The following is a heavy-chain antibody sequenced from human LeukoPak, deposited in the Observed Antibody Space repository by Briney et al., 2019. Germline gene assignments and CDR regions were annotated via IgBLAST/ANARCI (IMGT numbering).Heavy chain of an antibody. CDR1: GGSISSPNW. CDR2: IYHSGRT. Sequence: SETLSLTCAVSGGSISSPNWWTWVRQPPGKGLEWVGEIYHSGRTNSNPSLESRVIMSVDKSKNQFSLKLTSVTAADTAVYYCARVGHNWFDPWGQGTLVTVSS. CDR3: ARVGHNWFDP. J-gene: IGHJ5*02. V-gene: IGHV4-4*02. D-gene: IGHD1-26*01.